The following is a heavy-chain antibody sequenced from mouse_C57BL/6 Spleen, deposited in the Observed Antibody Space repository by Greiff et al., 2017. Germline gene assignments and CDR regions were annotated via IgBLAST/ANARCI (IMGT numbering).Heavy chain of an antibody. CDR1: GYTFTSYW. CDR2: IHPSDSDT. D-gene: IGHD2-10*02. Sequence: QVQLQQPGAELVKPGASVKVSCKASGYTFTSYWMHWVKQRPGQGLEWIGRIHPSDSDTNYNQKFKGKATLTVDKSSSTAYMQLSSLSSKDSAVYYCAIGEYGNYCDYWGQGTTLTVSS. V-gene: IGHV1-74*01. CDR3: AIGEYGNYCDY. J-gene: IGHJ2*01.